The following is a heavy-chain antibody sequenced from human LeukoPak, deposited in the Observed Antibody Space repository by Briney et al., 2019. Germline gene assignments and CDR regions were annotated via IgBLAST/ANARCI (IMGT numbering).Heavy chain of an antibody. CDR2: INGGSSYI. Sequence: GGSLRLSCAASGFTFSGYSMNWVRQAPGKGLEWVSSINGGSSYIYYADSLRGRFTTSRDNAKSPLYLQMNSLRVEDTAVYFCARGGRFLDSWGQGTLVTVSS. D-gene: IGHD3-3*01. CDR1: GFTFSGYS. J-gene: IGHJ4*02. CDR3: ARGGRFLDS. V-gene: IGHV3-21*01.